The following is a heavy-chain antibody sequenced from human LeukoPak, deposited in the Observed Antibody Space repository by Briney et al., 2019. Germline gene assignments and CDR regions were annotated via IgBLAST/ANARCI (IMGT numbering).Heavy chain of an antibody. J-gene: IGHJ4*02. CDR1: GFTFSSYG. CDR3: AKDLDIVVVVAEPESGY. Sequence: PGGSLRLSCAASGFTFSSYGMHWVRQAPGKGLEWVAFIRYDGSNKYYADSVKGRFTISRDNSKNTLYLQMNSLRAEDTAVYYCAKDLDIVVVVAEPESGYWGQGTLVTVSS. D-gene: IGHD2-15*01. V-gene: IGHV3-30*02. CDR2: IRYDGSNK.